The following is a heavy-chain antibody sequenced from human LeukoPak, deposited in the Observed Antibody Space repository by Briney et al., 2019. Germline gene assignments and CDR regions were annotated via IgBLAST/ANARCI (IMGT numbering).Heavy chain of an antibody. CDR2: IYYSGST. V-gene: IGHV4-59*01. CDR1: AGSISSYC. CDR3: ARARGATSIDY. J-gene: IGHJ4*02. Sequence: SDTLSLTCTVSAGSISSYCWSWIRQPPGKGLEWIGYIYYSGSTNYNPSLKSRVTISVDTSKNQFSLKLSSVTAADTAVYYCARARGATSIDYWGQGTLVTVSS. D-gene: IGHD3-10*01.